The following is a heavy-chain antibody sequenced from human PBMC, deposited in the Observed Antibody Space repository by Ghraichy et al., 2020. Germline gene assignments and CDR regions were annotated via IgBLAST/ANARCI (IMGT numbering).Heavy chain of an antibody. CDR3: ARGHGGFWSGYAYYFDY. V-gene: IGHV4-4*02. CDR1: GGSISSSNW. Sequence: SETLSLTCAVSGGSISSSNWWSWVRQPPGKGLEWIGEIYHSGSTNYNPSLKSRVTISVDKSKNQFSLKLSSVTAADTAVYYCARGHGGFWSGYAYYFDYWGQGTLVTVSS. CDR2: IYHSGST. J-gene: IGHJ4*02. D-gene: IGHD3-3*01.